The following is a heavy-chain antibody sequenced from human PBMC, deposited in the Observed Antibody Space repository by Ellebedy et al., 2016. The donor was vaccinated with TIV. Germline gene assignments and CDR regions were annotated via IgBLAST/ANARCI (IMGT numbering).Heavy chain of an antibody. CDR3: ARLIAAAGTGYYYYGMDV. D-gene: IGHD6-13*01. V-gene: IGHV1-24*01. CDR1: GYTLTDLS. J-gene: IGHJ6*02. CDR2: FDPEDGET. Sequence: ASVKVSCXVSGYTLTDLSMHWVRQAPGKGLEWMGGFDPEDGETIYAQKFQGRVTMTRDTSTGTVYMELSSLRSEDTAVYYCARLIAAAGTGYYYYGMDVWGQGTTVTVSS.